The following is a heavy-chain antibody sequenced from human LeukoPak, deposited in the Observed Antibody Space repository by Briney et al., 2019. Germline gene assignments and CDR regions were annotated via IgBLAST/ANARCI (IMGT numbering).Heavy chain of an antibody. J-gene: IGHJ3*02. CDR3: TRGKRAEQWLVRSLDAFDI. Sequence: PGGSLRLSCTASGFTFGDYAMSWFRQAPGKGLEWVGFIRSKAYGGTTEYAASVKGRFTISRDDSKSIAYLQMNSLKTEDTAVYYCTRGKRAEQWLVRSLDAFDIWGQGTMVTVSS. D-gene: IGHD6-19*01. CDR2: IRSKAYGGTT. CDR1: GFTFGDYA. V-gene: IGHV3-49*03.